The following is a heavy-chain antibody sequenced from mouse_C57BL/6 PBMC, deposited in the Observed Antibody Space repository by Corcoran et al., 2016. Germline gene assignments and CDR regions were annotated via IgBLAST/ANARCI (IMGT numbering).Heavy chain of an antibody. CDR2: IYPGSGNT. V-gene: IGHV1-66*01. Sequence: QFQLQQSGPELVKPGASVKISCKASGYSFTSYYIHWVKQRPGQGLEWIGWIYPGSGNTKYNEKFKGKATLTADTSSSTAYMQLSSLTSEDSAVYYCPYDYDENLYAMDYWGQGTSVTVSS. J-gene: IGHJ4*01. D-gene: IGHD2-4*01. CDR1: GYSFTSYY. CDR3: PYDYDENLYAMDY.